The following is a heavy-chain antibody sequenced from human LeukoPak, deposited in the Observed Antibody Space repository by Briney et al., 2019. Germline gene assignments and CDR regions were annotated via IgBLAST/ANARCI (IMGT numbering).Heavy chain of an antibody. Sequence: GGSLRLSCAASGFTFSSYAMSWVRQAPGKGLEWVSAISGSGGSTYYADSVKGRFTISRDNSKNTLCLQMNSLRAEDTAVYYRAKGANQGGGLGYCSSTSCPPDYWGQGTLVTVSS. D-gene: IGHD2-2*01. CDR2: ISGSGGST. CDR3: AKGANQGGGLGYCSSTSCPPDY. J-gene: IGHJ4*02. CDR1: GFTFSSYA. V-gene: IGHV3-23*01.